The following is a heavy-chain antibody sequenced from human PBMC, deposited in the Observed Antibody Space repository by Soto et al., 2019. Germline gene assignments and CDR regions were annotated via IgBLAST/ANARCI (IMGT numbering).Heavy chain of an antibody. CDR3: ARGGGTTLAPLP. Sequence: RASVKVSCKASGYTFTGYFMHWVRQAPGEGLEWMGWINPNSGATKYAPKFQGRVTMTRDTSNRTAYLELSRLTSDDTAIYYCARGGGTTLAPLPWGQGTPVTVSS. CDR1: GYTFTGYF. CDR2: INPNSGAT. D-gene: IGHD3-16*01. J-gene: IGHJ5*02. V-gene: IGHV1-2*02.